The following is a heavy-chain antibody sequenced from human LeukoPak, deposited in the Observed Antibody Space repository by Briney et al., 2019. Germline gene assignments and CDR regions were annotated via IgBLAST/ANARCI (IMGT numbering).Heavy chain of an antibody. Sequence: ASVKVSCKASGYTFTRNFIHWVRQAPGHGLEWMGVFNPSGGSATYSQNFQGRVTMTRDTSTSTVYMEMSSLRSEDTAVYYCARESCSGGSCYYFACWGQGTLVTVSS. D-gene: IGHD2-15*01. J-gene: IGHJ4*02. CDR2: FNPSGGSA. CDR1: GYTFTRNF. V-gene: IGHV1-46*01. CDR3: ARESCSGGSCYYFAC.